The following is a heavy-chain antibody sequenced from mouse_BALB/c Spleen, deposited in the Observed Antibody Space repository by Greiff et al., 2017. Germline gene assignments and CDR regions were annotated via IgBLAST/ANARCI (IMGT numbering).Heavy chain of an antibody. V-gene: IGHV1-69*02. CDR2: IDPSDSYT. CDR3: ARPVTTYYFDY. Sequence: VQLQQSGAELVKPGASVKLSCKASGYTFTSYWMHWVKQRPGQGLEWIGEIDPSDSYTNYNQKFKGKATLTVDKSSSTAYMQLSSLTSEDSAVYYCARPVTTYYFDYWGQGTTLTVSS. D-gene: IGHD2-1*01. J-gene: IGHJ2*01. CDR1: GYTFTSYW.